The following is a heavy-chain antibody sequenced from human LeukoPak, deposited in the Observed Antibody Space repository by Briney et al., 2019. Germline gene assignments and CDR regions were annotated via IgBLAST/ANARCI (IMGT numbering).Heavy chain of an antibody. CDR2: ISGSGGRT. V-gene: IGHV3-23*01. J-gene: IGHJ4*02. CDR3: AKDPVYCSGGSCYSDPYYFDY. D-gene: IGHD2-15*01. CDR1: GFTFSSYA. Sequence: GGSLRLSCAASGFTFSSYAMSWVRQAPGKGLEWVSAISGSGGRTYYADSVKGRFTISRDNSKNTLYLQMNSLRAEDTAVYYCAKDPVYCSGGSCYSDPYYFDYWGQGTLVTVSS.